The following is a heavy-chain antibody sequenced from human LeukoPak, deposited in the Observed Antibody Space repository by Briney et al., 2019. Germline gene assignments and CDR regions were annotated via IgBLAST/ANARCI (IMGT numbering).Heavy chain of an antibody. CDR2: IYYSGST. V-gene: IGHV4-31*03. Sequence: SETLSLTCTVSAGSITSGGSYWSWIRQHPGKGLEWIGHIYYSGSTYYNPSLKSRVTISVDTSKNQFSLKLSSVTAADTAVYYCARSFIAAATYDYWGQGTLVTVSS. CDR3: ARSFIAAATYDY. D-gene: IGHD6-13*01. J-gene: IGHJ4*02. CDR1: AGSITSGGSY.